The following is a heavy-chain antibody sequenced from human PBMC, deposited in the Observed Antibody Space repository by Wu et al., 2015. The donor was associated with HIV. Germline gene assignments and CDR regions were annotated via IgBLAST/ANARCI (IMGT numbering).Heavy chain of an antibody. CDR3: AREFTPEGWGAHAFDI. V-gene: IGHV1-69*13. D-gene: IGHD1-26*01. CDR2: IIPIFGTA. CDR1: GGTFSSYA. J-gene: IGHJ3*02. Sequence: QVQLVQSGAEVKKPGSSVKVSCKASGGTFSSYAISWVRQAPGQGLEWMGRIIPIFGTANYAQKFQGRVTITADESTSTAYMELSSLRSEDTAVYYCAREFTPEGWGAHAFDIWGQGTMVTVSS.